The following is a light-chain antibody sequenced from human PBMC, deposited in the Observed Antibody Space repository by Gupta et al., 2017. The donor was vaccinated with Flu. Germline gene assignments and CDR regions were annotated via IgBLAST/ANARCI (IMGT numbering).Light chain of an antibody. V-gene: IGKV3-15*01. CDR2: GAS. J-gene: IGKJ5*01. CDR3: QQYKNWPPIT. CDR1: QSVSSN. Sequence: EIVMTQSPATLPVSPGERATLSCRASQSVSSNLAWYQQKPGQAPRLLIYGASTRATGIPARFSGSGSGTEFTLTISSLQSEDFAVYYCQQYKNWPPITFGQGTRLEIK.